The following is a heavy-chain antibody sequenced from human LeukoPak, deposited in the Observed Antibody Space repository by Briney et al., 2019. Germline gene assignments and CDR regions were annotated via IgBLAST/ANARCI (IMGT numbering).Heavy chain of an antibody. J-gene: IGHJ4*02. D-gene: IGHD3-3*01. Sequence: GRSLRLSCAASGFTFSSHAMHWVRQAPGKGLEWVAVISYDGSNKYYADSVKGRFTISRDNSKNTLYLQMNSLRAEDTAVYYCARAEYDFWSGYYTGIGSYWGQGTLVTVSS. CDR3: ARAEYDFWSGYYTGIGSY. CDR1: GFTFSSHA. V-gene: IGHV3-30-3*01. CDR2: ISYDGSNK.